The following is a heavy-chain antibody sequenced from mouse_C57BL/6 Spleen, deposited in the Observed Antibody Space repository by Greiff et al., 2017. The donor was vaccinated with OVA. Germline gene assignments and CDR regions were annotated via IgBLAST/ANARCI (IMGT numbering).Heavy chain of an antibody. V-gene: IGHV1-64*01. CDR1: GYTFTSYW. J-gene: IGHJ4*01. CDR3: AREGLRRGDAMDY. D-gene: IGHD2-2*01. CDR2: IHPNSGST. Sequence: VQLQQPGAELVKPGASVKLSCKASGYTFTSYWMHWVKQRPGQGLEWIGMIHPNSGSTNYNEKFKSKATLTVDKSSSTAYMQLSSLTSEDSAVYYCAREGLRRGDAMDYWGQGTSVTVSS.